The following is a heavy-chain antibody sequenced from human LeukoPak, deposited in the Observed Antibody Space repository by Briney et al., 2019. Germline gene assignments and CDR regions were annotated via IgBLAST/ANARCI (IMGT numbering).Heavy chain of an antibody. CDR2: ISSSGSTI. V-gene: IGHV3-11*01. J-gene: IGHJ3*02. D-gene: IGHD4-23*01. Sequence: TGGSLRLSCAASGFTFSDYYMSWIRQAPGKGLEWVSSISSSGSTIYYADSVKGRFTISRDNAKNSLYRQMNSLRAEDTAVYYCARVSTVADAFDIWGQGTMVTVSS. CDR1: GFTFSDYY. CDR3: ARVSTVADAFDI.